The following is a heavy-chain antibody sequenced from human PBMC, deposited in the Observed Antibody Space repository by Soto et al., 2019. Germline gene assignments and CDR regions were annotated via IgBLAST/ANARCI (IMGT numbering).Heavy chain of an antibody. J-gene: IGHJ3*02. CDR1: GYTFTSYG. V-gene: IGHV1-18*01. Sequence: GASVKVSCKASGYTFTSYGISWVRQAPGQRLEWMGWISAYNGNTNYAQKLQGRVTMTTDTSTSTTYNEQRSLRTDDTAVAYSTRAYDFWSGYVNDAFNIWGKGKMVTVPS. D-gene: IGHD3-3*01. CDR2: ISAYNGNT. CDR3: TRAYDFWSGYVNDAFNI.